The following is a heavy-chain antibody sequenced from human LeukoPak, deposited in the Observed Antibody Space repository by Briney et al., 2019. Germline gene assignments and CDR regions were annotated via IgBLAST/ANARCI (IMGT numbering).Heavy chain of an antibody. Sequence: GGSLRLSCAASGFTFSSYSMNWVRQAPGKGLEWVSSISSSSSYIYYADSVKGRFTISRDNAKNSLYLQMNCLRAEDTAVYYCASSVVDIVAYYYFDYWGQGTLVTVSS. CDR3: ASSVVDIVAYYYFDY. D-gene: IGHD5-12*01. CDR1: GFTFSSYS. V-gene: IGHV3-21*01. J-gene: IGHJ4*02. CDR2: ISSSSSYI.